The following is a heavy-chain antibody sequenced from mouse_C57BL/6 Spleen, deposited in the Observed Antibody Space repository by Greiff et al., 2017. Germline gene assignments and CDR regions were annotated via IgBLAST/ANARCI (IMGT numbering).Heavy chain of an antibody. V-gene: IGHV3-1*01. D-gene: IGHD4-1*01. Sequence: EVQLVESGPGMVKPSQSLSLTCTVTGYSITSGYDWHWIRHFPGNKLEWMGYISYSGSTNYNPSLKSRISITHDTSKNHFFLKLNSVTTEDTATYYCARDNLTFMDYWGQGTSVTVSS. J-gene: IGHJ4*01. CDR1: GYSITSGYD. CDR3: ARDNLTFMDY. CDR2: ISYSGST.